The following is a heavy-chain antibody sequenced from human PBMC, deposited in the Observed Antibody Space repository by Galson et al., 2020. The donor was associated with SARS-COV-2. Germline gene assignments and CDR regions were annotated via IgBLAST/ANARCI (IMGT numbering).Heavy chain of an antibody. D-gene: IGHD2-21*02. Sequence: GGSLRLSCAASGFTFSRYAMSWVRQAPGKGLEWVAVISYDGSNKYYADSVKGRFTISRDNSKNTLYLQMNSLRAEDTAVYYCARGYIVVVTAILSAPGYWGQGTLVTVSS. CDR3: ARGYIVVVTAILSAPGY. CDR1: GFTFSRYA. J-gene: IGHJ4*02. V-gene: IGHV3-30*04. CDR2: ISYDGSNK.